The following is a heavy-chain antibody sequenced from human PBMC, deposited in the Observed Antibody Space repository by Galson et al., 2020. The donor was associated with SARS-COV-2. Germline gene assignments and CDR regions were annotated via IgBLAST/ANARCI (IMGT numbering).Heavy chain of an antibody. CDR3: ARGAVEYSSSSHWVY. V-gene: IGHV1-2*04. Sequence: GESLKISCKASGYTFTDYYLHWVRQAPGQGLEWMGWINPETGTTNYARKFQGWVTMTRDTSITTAYMELSSLRSDGTAVYYCARGAVEYSSSSHWVYWGQGTLVTVSS. CDR2: INPETGTT. CDR1: GYTFTDYY. J-gene: IGHJ1*01. D-gene: IGHD6-6*01.